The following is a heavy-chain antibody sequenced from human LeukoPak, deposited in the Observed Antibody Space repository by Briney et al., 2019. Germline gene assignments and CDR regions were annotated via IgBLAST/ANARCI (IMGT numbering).Heavy chain of an antibody. Sequence: PGGSLRLSCAASGFTFSSYWMSWVRQAPGKGLEWVAKIKQDGSKKYYVDSVKGRFTISRDNAKNSLYLQINSLRAEDTAVYWCASEYYGSESEPTFDYWGQGTLVTVSS. V-gene: IGHV3-7*01. J-gene: IGHJ4*02. D-gene: IGHD3-10*01. CDR2: IKQDGSKK. CDR1: GFTFSSYW. CDR3: ASEYYGSESEPTFDY.